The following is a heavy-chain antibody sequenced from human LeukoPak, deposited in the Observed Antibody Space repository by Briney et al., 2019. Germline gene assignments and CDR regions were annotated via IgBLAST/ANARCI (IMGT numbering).Heavy chain of an antibody. J-gene: IGHJ4*02. CDR1: GGSFSGYY. CDR2: INHSGST. D-gene: IGHD3-3*01. V-gene: IGHV4-34*01. CDR3: ARSYDLAPFDY. Sequence: SETLSLTCAVYGGSFSGYYWSWIRQPPGKGLEWIGEINHSGSTNYNPSLKSRVTISVDTSKNQFSLKLSSVTAADTAVYYCARSYDLAPFDYWGQGTLVTVSS.